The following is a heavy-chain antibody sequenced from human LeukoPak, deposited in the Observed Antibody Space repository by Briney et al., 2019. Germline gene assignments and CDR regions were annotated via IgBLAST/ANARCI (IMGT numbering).Heavy chain of an antibody. J-gene: IGHJ4*02. V-gene: IGHV4-61*08. CDR3: ARVPYYYDSSGYTVD. CDR1: GGSISSGGYY. D-gene: IGHD3-22*01. CDR2: IYYSGST. Sequence: SETLSLTCTVSGGSISSGGYYWSWIRQHPGRGLEWIGYIYYSGSTNYNPSLKSRVTISVDTSKNQFSLKLSSVTAADTAVYYCARVPYYYDSSGYTVDWGQGTLVTVSP.